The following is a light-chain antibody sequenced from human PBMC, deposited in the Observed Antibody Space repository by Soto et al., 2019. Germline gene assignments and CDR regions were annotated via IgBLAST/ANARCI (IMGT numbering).Light chain of an antibody. CDR3: QQYNSFPT. CDR1: QSISSW. J-gene: IGKJ1*01. Sequence: DIQMTQSPSTLSASVGDRVTITCRASQSISSWLAWYQQKPGKAPKLLIYKASSLESGVPSRFSGSGSGTELTLTISSLQPDDLATYYCQQYNSFPTFGQGTKVDIK. CDR2: KAS. V-gene: IGKV1-5*03.